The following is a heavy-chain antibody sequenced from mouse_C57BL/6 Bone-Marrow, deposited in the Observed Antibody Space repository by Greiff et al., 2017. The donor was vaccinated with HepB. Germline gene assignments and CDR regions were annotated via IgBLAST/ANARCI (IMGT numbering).Heavy chain of an antibody. Sequence: EVKVVETGGGLVQPGGSRGLSCEGSGFTFSGFWMSWVRQTPGKTLEWIGDINSDGSAINYAPSIKDRFTIFRDNDKSTLYLQMSNVRSEDTATYFCMRWKYYSNSWWYFDVWGTGTTVTVSS. J-gene: IGHJ1*03. CDR1: GFTFSGFW. CDR3: MRWKYYSNSWWYFDV. V-gene: IGHV11-2*01. CDR2: INSDGSAI. D-gene: IGHD2-5*01.